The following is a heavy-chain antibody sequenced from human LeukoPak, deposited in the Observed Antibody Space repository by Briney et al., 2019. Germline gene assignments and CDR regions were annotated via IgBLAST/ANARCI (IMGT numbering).Heavy chain of an antibody. V-gene: IGHV4-39*01. D-gene: IGHD4-17*01. Sequence: SETLSLTCNVSGGSISSSSYYWGWIRQPPGKGLEWIGNIYYSGTTYYNPSLKSRVTISVDTSKNQFSLELNSLTAADTAVYYCVRAVPYGDYADNWGQGTLVTVSS. CDR1: GGSISSSSYY. CDR2: IYYSGTT. CDR3: VRAVPYGDYADN. J-gene: IGHJ4*02.